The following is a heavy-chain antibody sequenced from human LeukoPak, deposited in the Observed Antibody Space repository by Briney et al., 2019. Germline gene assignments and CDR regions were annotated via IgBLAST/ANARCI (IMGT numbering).Heavy chain of an antibody. CDR3: ARDYGQYDFWSGYYPPYYYYYYMDV. V-gene: IGHV4-4*07. CDR1: GASIKNYY. CDR2: IYTSGST. Sequence: PSETLSLTCTVSGASIKNYYWSWIRQPAGKGLEWIGRIYTSGSTNYNPSLKSRVTMSVDTSKNQFSLKLSSVTAADTAVYYCARDYGQYDFWSGYYPPYYYYYYMDVWGKGTTVTVSS. J-gene: IGHJ6*03. D-gene: IGHD3-3*01.